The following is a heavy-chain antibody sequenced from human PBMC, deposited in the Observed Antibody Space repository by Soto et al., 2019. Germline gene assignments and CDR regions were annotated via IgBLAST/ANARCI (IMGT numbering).Heavy chain of an antibody. CDR2: IYYSGTT. J-gene: IGHJ6*02. CDR1: NGSVRSGTYS. Sequence: PSETLSLTCTVSNGSVRSGTYSWSWVRQPQGKGLEWIGYIYYSGTTYYTPSLKSRLTMSMDRANDHFSLNLTSVTAADTAVYFCARGHYYYGMDVWGQGITVTVSS. CDR3: ARGHYYYGMDV. V-gene: IGHV4-30-2*01.